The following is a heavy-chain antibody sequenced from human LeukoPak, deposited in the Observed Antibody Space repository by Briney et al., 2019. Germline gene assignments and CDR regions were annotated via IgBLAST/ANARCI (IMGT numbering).Heavy chain of an antibody. V-gene: IGHV4-59*01. CDR2: IYYSGST. Sequence: SETLSLTCTVSGGSISSYDWSWIRQPPGKGLEWIGFIYYSGSTNYNPSLKSRVTISVDTSKNQFSLKLSSVTAADTAVYYCAMHREVDTAMGYFDYWGQGTLVTVSS. D-gene: IGHD5-18*01. CDR3: AMHREVDTAMGYFDY. CDR1: GGSISSYD. J-gene: IGHJ4*02.